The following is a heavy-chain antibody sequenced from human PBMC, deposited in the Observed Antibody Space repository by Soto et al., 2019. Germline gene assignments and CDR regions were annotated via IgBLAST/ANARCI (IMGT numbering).Heavy chain of an antibody. CDR3: ARDRDYGDY. J-gene: IGHJ4*02. CDR2: ISSSSSYI. CDR1: GFTFSSYS. Sequence: EVQLVESGGGLVKPGGSLRLSCAASGFTFSSYSMNWVRQAPGKGLEWVSFISSSSSYIYYAVSVKGRFTISRDNAKNSLYLQMNILRAEDTAVYFCARDRDYGDYWGQGPLLTVSS. V-gene: IGHV3-21*01.